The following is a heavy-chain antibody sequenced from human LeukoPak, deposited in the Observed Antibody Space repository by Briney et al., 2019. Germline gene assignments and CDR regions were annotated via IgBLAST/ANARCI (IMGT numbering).Heavy chain of an antibody. Sequence: SETLSLTCAVYGGSFSGYYWSWIRQPPGKGLEWIGEINHSGSTNYNPSLKSRVTISVDTSKNQFSLKLSSVTAADTAVYYCARGVFRVVVPAAIGVFVLYYMDVWGKGTTVTVSS. CDR2: INHSGST. CDR1: GGSFSGYY. CDR3: ARGVFRVVVPAAIGVFVLYYMDV. J-gene: IGHJ6*03. V-gene: IGHV4-34*01. D-gene: IGHD2-2*02.